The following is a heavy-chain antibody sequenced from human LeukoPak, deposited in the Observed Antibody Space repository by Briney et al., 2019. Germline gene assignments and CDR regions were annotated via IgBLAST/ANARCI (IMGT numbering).Heavy chain of an antibody. CDR1: GGSISSYY. Sequence: SETLSLTCTVSGGSISSYYWSWIRQPPGKGLEWIGYIYYSGSTNYNPSLKSRVTISVDTSKNQFSLKLSSVTAADTAVYYCAGGPITMIVSGDYAFDIWGQGTMVTVSS. D-gene: IGHD3-22*01. V-gene: IGHV4-59*01. CDR2: IYYSGST. CDR3: AGGPITMIVSGDYAFDI. J-gene: IGHJ3*02.